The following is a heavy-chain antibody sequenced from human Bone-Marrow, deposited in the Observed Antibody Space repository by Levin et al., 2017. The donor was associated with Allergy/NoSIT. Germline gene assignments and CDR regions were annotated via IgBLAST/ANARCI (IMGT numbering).Heavy chain of an antibody. CDR1: GFTFSSYG. CDR2: ISYDGSNK. CDR3: AKFMVRGIRTDY. J-gene: IGHJ4*02. V-gene: IGHV3-30*18. Sequence: GESLKISCAASGFTFSSYGMHWVRQAPGKGLEWVAVISYDGSNKYYADSVKGRFTISRDNSKNTLYLQMNSLRAEDTAVYYCAKFMVRGIRTDYWGQGTLVTVSS. D-gene: IGHD3-10*01.